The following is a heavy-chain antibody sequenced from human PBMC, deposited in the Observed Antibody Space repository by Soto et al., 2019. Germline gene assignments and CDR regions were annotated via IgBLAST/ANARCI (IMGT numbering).Heavy chain of an antibody. CDR2: IYPGDSDT. Sequence: GESLKISCKGPGYSFTSYWIGWVRQMPGKGLEWMGIIYPGDSDTRYSPSFQGQVTISADKSISTAYLQWSSLKASDTAMYYCARLVWNSGWPGYYFDYWGQGTLVTVSS. V-gene: IGHV5-51*01. D-gene: IGHD6-19*01. J-gene: IGHJ4*02. CDR1: GYSFTSYW. CDR3: ARLVWNSGWPGYYFDY.